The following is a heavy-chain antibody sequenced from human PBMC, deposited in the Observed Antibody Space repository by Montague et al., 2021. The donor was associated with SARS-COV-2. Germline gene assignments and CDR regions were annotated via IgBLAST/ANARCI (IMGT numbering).Heavy chain of an antibody. CDR2: IYHTGNT. V-gene: IGHV4-4*02. J-gene: IGHJ4*02. D-gene: IGHD3-22*01. CDR1: GASVTSTNW. CDR3: ASPKEGSGYYRPFDY. Sequence: SETLSLTCGVSGASVTSTNWWSWVRQPTGKGLEWIGEIYHTGNTNYSPSLKSRVYISLDKSKNQLSLRLNSVTAADTAMYYCASPKEGSGYYRPFDYWGQGILVTVSS.